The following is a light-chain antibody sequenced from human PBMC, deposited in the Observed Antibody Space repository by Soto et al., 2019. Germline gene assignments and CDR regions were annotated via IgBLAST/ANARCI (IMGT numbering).Light chain of an antibody. CDR1: PSVSSY. J-gene: IGKJ1*01. CDR2: DAS. CDR3: QQRSNWPWT. Sequence: EIVLTQSPATLSLSPGERATLSCRASPSVSSYLAWYQQKAGQAPRLLIYDASNRATDIPARFSGSGSGTDFTLTISSLEPEDFAVYYCQQRSNWPWTFGQRDQGGNQT. V-gene: IGKV3-11*01.